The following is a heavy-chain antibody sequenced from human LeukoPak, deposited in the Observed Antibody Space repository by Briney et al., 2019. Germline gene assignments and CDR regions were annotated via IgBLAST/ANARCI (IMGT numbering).Heavy chain of an antibody. CDR3: AREAFYGDYEDDAFDI. Sequence: ASVKVSCKASGYSFTSYGISWVRQAPGQGLEWMGWISAYNGNTNYVQKLQGRVTMTTDTSTSTAYMELRSLRSDETAVYYCAREAFYGDYEDDAFDIWGQGKMVTVSS. CDR1: GYSFTSYG. J-gene: IGHJ3*02. D-gene: IGHD4-17*01. CDR2: ISAYNGNT. V-gene: IGHV1-18*04.